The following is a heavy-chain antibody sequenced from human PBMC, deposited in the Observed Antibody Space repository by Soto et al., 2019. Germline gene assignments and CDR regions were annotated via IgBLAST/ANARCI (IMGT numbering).Heavy chain of an antibody. J-gene: IGHJ6*02. V-gene: IGHV4-59*01. CDR1: GGSISSYY. CDR2: IYYSGST. D-gene: IGHD5-12*01. Sequence: QVQLQESGPGLVKPSETLSLTCTVSGGSISSYYWSWIRQPPGKGLEWIGYIYYSGSTNYNPSLKSRVTISVDTSKNQFSLKLSSVTAEDTAVYYCARDSASIGGYKYYYYYGMDVWVQGTTVTVSS. CDR3: ARDSASIGGYKYYYYYGMDV.